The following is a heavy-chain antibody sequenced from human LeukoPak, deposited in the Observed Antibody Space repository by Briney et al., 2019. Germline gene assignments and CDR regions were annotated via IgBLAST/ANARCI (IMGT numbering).Heavy chain of an antibody. Sequence: ASVKVSCKASGYTFTSYYMHWVRQAPGQGLEWMGIINPSGGSTSYAQKFQGRVTITADESTSTAYMELSSLRSEDTAVYYCARDLSPSGAFDIWGQGTMVTVSS. J-gene: IGHJ3*02. V-gene: IGHV1-46*01. CDR2: INPSGGST. D-gene: IGHD2/OR15-2a*01. CDR3: ARDLSPSGAFDI. CDR1: GYTFTSYY.